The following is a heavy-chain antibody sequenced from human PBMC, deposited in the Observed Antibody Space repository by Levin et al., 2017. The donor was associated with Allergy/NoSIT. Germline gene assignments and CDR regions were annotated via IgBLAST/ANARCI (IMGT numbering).Heavy chain of an antibody. CDR2: ISYDGSNK. J-gene: IGHJ4*02. Sequence: PGGSLRLSCAASGFTFSSYGMHWVRQAPGKGLEWVAVISYDGSNKYYADSVKGRFTISRDNSKNTLYLQMNSLRAEDTAVYYCAKTGSGEYFDYWGQGTLVTVSS. CDR3: AKTGSGEYFDY. D-gene: IGHD3-10*01. CDR1: GFTFSSYG. V-gene: IGHV3-30*18.